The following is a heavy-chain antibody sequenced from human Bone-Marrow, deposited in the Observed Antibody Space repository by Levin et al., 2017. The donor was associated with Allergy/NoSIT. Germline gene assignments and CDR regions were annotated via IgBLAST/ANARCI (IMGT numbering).Heavy chain of an antibody. CDR1: GGSISSSSYY. CDR2: IYYSGST. J-gene: IGHJ3*02. CDR3: ARQMKRGYDDAFDI. D-gene: IGHD5-12*01. Sequence: SQTLSLTCTVSGGSISSSSYYWGWIRQPPGKGLEWIGSIYYSGSTYYNPSLKSRVTISVDTSKNQFSLKLSSVTAADTAVYYCARQMKRGYDDAFDIWGQGTMVTVSS. V-gene: IGHV4-39*01.